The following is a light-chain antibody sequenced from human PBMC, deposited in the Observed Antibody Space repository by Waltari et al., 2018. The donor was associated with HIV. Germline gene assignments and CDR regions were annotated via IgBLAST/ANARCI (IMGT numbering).Light chain of an antibody. CDR3: QQYGGLPIT. J-gene: IGKJ5*01. CDR2: GAS. V-gene: IGKV3-20*01. Sequence: EIVLTQSPGTLSLSPGERATLSCRASQSVSSSYLAWYQQKPGQAPRLLIYGASSRATAIPDRFSGSGSGTDFTLTISRLEPEDFAVYYCQQYGGLPITFGQGTRLEIK. CDR1: QSVSSSY.